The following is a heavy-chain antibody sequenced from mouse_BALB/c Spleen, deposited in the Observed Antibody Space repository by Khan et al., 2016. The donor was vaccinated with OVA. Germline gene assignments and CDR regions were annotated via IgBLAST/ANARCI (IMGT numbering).Heavy chain of an antibody. CDR2: IHPSDSET. CDR1: GYSFTSYW. V-gene: IGHV1-74*01. D-gene: IGHD2-1*01. CDR3: ATDGNYDWFVY. J-gene: IGHJ3*01. Sequence: QIQLVQSGAELVRPGASVKLSCKASGYSFTSYWMNGLKQRPGQGLEWIGMIHPSDSETRLNQKFKDKGKCTVDKSSSTAYMQLSSPTSEDSAVYYCATDGNYDWFVYWGQGTLVTVSA.